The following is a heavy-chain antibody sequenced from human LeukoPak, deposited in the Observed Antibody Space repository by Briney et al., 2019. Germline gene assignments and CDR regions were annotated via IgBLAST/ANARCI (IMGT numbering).Heavy chain of an antibody. CDR3: ARYTSDYPLDF. V-gene: IGHV1-2*02. Sequence: GASVKVSCKASGYTFTGYYMHWVRQAPGQGLEWMGWINPNSGGTNYAQKIQGRVTMTRDTSISTAYMELSSLRSDDTAMFYCARYTSDYPLDFWGQGTLVTVSS. D-gene: IGHD4-17*01. CDR1: GYTFTGYY. J-gene: IGHJ4*02. CDR2: INPNSGGT.